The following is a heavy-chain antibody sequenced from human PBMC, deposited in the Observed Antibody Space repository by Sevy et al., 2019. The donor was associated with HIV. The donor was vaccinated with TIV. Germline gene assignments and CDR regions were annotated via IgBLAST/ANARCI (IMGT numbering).Heavy chain of an antibody. CDR3: ARHSIAPRSWYFDL. J-gene: IGHJ2*01. V-gene: IGHV4-59*01. Sequence: SQTLSLTCTVSGGSISSYYWSWIRQPPGKGLEWIGYLYYRGHTNYNPSLKSRVTISVDTSRNQFSLKLNSVTAADSAVYYCARHSIAPRSWYFDLWGRGTLVTVSS. D-gene: IGHD6-6*01. CDR2: LYYRGHT. CDR1: GGSISSYY.